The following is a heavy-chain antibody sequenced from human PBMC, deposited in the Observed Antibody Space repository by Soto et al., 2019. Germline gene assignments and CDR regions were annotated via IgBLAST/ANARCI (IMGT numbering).Heavy chain of an antibody. Sequence: SVKVSCKAPGGTFSTYAISWVRQAPGQGLEWMGGIIPMFGTANYAQRFQDRVTITADESTNTVYMELSSLRSEGTAVYFCASGIQLWLRRINNGYSGWGQGTLVTVSS. D-gene: IGHD5-18*01. CDR1: GGTFSTYA. CDR2: IIPMFGTA. V-gene: IGHV1-69*13. CDR3: ASGIQLWLRRINNGYSG. J-gene: IGHJ4*02.